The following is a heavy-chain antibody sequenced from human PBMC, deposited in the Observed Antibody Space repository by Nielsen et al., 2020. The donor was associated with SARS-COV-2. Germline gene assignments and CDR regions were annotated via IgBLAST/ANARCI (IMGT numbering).Heavy chain of an antibody. Sequence: WIRQPPGKGLEWIGYIYYSGSTNYNPSLKSRVTISVDTSKNQFSLKLSSVTAADTAVYYCAREVRWQQQLVHGVRYYYYYMDVWGKGTTVTVSS. D-gene: IGHD6-13*01. V-gene: IGHV4-59*01. CDR2: IYYSGST. CDR3: AREVRWQQQLVHGVRYYYYYMDV. J-gene: IGHJ6*03.